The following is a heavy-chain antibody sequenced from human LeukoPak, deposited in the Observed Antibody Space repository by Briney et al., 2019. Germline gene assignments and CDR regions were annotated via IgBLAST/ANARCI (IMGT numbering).Heavy chain of an antibody. Sequence: GGSLRLSCAASGFTFSSYEMNWVRQAPGKGLEWVSYISSSGSTIYYADSVKGRFTISRDNAKNSLYLQMNSLRAEDTAVYYCARESAYCSSTSCPDAFDIRGQGTMVTVSS. D-gene: IGHD2-2*01. CDR3: ARESAYCSSTSCPDAFDI. CDR1: GFTFSSYE. CDR2: ISSSGSTI. V-gene: IGHV3-48*03. J-gene: IGHJ3*02.